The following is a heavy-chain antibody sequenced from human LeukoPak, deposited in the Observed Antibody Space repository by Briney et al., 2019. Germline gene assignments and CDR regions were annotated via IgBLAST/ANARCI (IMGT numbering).Heavy chain of an antibody. CDR1: GGSISGYY. D-gene: IGHD3-22*01. V-gene: IGHV4-59*01. J-gene: IGHJ4*02. Sequence: KSSETLSLTCTVSGGSISGYYWNWIRQPPGKGLEWIGYIYNSGSTNYNPSLKSRVTISVDTSKNQFSLKVSSVTAADTAVYYCARVTGYMIEDYFDYWGQGTLVTVSS. CDR3: ARVTGYMIEDYFDY. CDR2: IYNSGST.